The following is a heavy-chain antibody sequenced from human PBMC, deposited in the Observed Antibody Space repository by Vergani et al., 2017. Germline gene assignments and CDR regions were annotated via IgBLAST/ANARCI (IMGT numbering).Heavy chain of an antibody. CDR3: ANSVIAGNVGVAYFGMDV. CDR1: GFTLNTYG. J-gene: IGHJ6*02. V-gene: IGHV3-30*02. Sequence: QVQILQSGGGVVQLGGSLRLSCTLSGFTLNTYGKHWVRQAPAKGLEWVSFIRYDGSSEYYGDSVKGRFTISRDKSQNTVNLQMNSLRTEDTAVYFCANSVIAGNVGVAYFGMDVWGRGTTVTVSS. D-gene: IGHD2/OR15-2a*01. CDR2: IRYDGSSE.